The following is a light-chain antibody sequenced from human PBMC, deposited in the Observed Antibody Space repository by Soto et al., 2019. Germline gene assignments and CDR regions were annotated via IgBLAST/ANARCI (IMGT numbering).Light chain of an antibody. CDR2: AAS. CDR1: QGIRND. V-gene: IGKV1-6*01. Sequence: AIQMTQSPSSLSASVGDRVTITCRASQGIRNDLGWYQQKPGKAPKLLIYAASSLQSGVPSRFSGSGSGTDFTLTISSLQPDDFAGYYCLQDYNAPYTFGQGTKVEIK. J-gene: IGKJ2*01. CDR3: LQDYNAPYT.